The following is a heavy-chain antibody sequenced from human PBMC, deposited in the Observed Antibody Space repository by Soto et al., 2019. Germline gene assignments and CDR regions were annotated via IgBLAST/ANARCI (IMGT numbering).Heavy chain of an antibody. CDR2: VYYTGIT. J-gene: IGHJ3*02. Sequence: QMHLQQSGPGLVKPSETLSLTCTVAGSSMSSSAYYWGWIRQPPGKGLEWIGSVYYTGITDYKSSLESRVSISADTSKTQFSLRLTSVSAADTAIYFCARQGRPGYCTGGNCYPTFDIWGPGTMVTVSS. CDR1: GSSMSSSAYY. V-gene: IGHV4-39*01. D-gene: IGHD2-15*01. CDR3: ARQGRPGYCTGGNCYPTFDI.